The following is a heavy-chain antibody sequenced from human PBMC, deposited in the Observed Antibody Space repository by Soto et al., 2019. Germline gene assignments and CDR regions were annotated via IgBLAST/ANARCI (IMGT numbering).Heavy chain of an antibody. Sequence: SETLSLTCTVSGGSISSSSYYWGWIRQPPGKGLEWIGSIYYSGSTYYNPSLKSRVTISVDTSKNQFSLKLSSVTAADTAVYYCARLGSSYAPSGYFDYWGQGTLVTVYS. V-gene: IGHV4-39*01. CDR2: IYYSGST. D-gene: IGHD2-2*01. J-gene: IGHJ4*02. CDR3: ARLGSSYAPSGYFDY. CDR1: GGSISSSSYY.